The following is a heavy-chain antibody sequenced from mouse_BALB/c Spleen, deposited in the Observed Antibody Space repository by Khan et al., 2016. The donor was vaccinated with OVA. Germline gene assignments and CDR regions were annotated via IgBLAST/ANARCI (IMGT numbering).Heavy chain of an antibody. Sequence: EVELVESGGDLVEPGGSLKLSCAASGFTFSTYGMSWVRQTPDKRLEWVATISTGGHYTYYPDSVRGRFTISRDNAKHTLYLQMTSLKSEDTAMFYCGRLAYYYGGEGFAYWGQGTLVTVSA. CDR3: GRLAYYYGGEGFAY. V-gene: IGHV5-6*01. CDR2: ISTGGHYT. CDR1: GFTFSTYG. D-gene: IGHD1-1*02. J-gene: IGHJ3*01.